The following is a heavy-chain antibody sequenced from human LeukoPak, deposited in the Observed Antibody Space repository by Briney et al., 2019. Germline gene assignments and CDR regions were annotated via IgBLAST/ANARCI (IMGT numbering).Heavy chain of an antibody. Sequence: ASVKVSCKASGCTFTSYGISWVRQAPGQGLEWMGWISAYNGNTNYAQKLQGRVTMTTDTSTSTAYMELRSLRSDDTAVYYCARDPQDIVVVPAAIRGSSWFDPWGQGTLVTVSS. D-gene: IGHD2-2*02. V-gene: IGHV1-18*01. CDR1: GCTFTSYG. J-gene: IGHJ5*02. CDR2: ISAYNGNT. CDR3: ARDPQDIVVVPAAIRGSSWFDP.